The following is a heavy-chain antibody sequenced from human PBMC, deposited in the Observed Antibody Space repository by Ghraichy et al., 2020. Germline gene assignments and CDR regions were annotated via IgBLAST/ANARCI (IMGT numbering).Heavy chain of an antibody. J-gene: IGHJ5*02. CDR1: GGSISSSGNY. D-gene: IGHD3-3*01. Sequence: SETLCLTCTVSGGSISSSGNYWGWIRQPPGKGLEWIGTMYYNGNTYYNPSLTSRVTISADTSKNQLSLRLSSVTATDTAVYFCARAPDTYYDFWSGYYSNWFDLWGQGTLVTVSS. V-gene: IGHV4-39*01. CDR3: ARAPDTYYDFWSGYYSNWFDL. CDR2: MYYNGNT.